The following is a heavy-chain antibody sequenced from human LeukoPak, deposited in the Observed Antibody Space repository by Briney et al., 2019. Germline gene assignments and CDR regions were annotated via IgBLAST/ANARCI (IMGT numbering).Heavy chain of an antibody. Sequence: GGSLRLSCAASGFTFTDYYMSWIRQAPGKGLEWVSAISGSGGSTYYADSVKGRFTISRDNSKNTLYLQMNSLTAEDTAVYYCAKDGAYCSNTSCFPGMGAQGTLVTVSS. CDR3: AKDGAYCSNTSCFPGM. J-gene: IGHJ4*02. D-gene: IGHD2-2*01. CDR2: ISGSGGST. CDR1: GFTFTDYY. V-gene: IGHV3-23*01.